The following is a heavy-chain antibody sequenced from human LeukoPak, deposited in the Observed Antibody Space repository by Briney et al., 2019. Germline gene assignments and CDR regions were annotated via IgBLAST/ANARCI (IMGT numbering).Heavy chain of an antibody. D-gene: IGHD3-22*01. CDR3: AKEQGKTYYYDSSGYYLFDY. J-gene: IGHJ4*02. CDR2: ISGSGGST. Sequence: QSGGSLRLSCAASGFTFSSYAMSWVRQAPGKGLEWVSAISGSGGSTYYADSVKGRFTISRDNSKNTLYLQMNSLRAEDTAVYYCAKEQGKTYYYDSSGYYLFDYWGQGTLVTVSS. V-gene: IGHV3-23*01. CDR1: GFTFSSYA.